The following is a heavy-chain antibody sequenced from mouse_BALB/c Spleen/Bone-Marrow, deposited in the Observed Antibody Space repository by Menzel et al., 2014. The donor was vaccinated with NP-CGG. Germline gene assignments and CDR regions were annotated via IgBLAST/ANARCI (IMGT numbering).Heavy chain of an antibody. CDR3: ARRIYYAMGY. CDR1: GYAFTNYL. D-gene: IGHD2-1*01. Sequence: VQLQESGAELVRPGTSVKVSCEASGYAFTNYLIEWIRQRPEQGLEWIGVLNPGSGGTNYNEKFKGKATLTADKSSSTAYMQLSSLTSDDSAVYFCARRIYYAMGYWGQGTALTVSS. J-gene: IGHJ2*01. V-gene: IGHV1-54*01. CDR2: LNPGSGGT.